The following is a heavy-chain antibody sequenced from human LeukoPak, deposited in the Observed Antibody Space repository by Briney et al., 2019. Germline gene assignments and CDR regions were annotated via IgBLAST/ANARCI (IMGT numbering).Heavy chain of an antibody. CDR1: GGSISSSSYY. J-gene: IGHJ3*02. D-gene: IGHD3-10*01. Sequence: KTSETLSLTCTVSGGSISSSSYYWGWIRQPPGKGLEWIGSIYYSGSTNYNPSLKGRVTISVDTSKNQFSLKLSSVTAADTAVYYCARVMQTVRGVIIAFDIWGQGTMVTVSS. CDR2: IYYSGST. CDR3: ARVMQTVRGVIIAFDI. V-gene: IGHV4-39*07.